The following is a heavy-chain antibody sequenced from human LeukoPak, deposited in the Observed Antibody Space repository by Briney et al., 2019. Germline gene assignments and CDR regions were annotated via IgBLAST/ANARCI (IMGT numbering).Heavy chain of an antibody. CDR1: GGSFSGYY. V-gene: IGHV4-34*01. D-gene: IGHD6-19*01. CDR2: INHSGST. CDR3: ARGPWLVRGYYFDY. Sequence: PSETLSLTCAVYGGSFSGYYWSWIRQPPGKGPEWTGEINHSGSTNYNPSLKSRVTISVDTSKNQFSLKLSSVSAADTAVYYCARGPWLVRGYYFDYWGQGTLVTVSS. J-gene: IGHJ4*02.